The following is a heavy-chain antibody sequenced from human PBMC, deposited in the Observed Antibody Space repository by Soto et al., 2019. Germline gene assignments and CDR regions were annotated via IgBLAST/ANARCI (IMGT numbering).Heavy chain of an antibody. J-gene: IGHJ4*02. Sequence: QVQLQESGPGLVKPSGTLSLTCSVSGGSISSSNWWSWVRQPPGKGLEWIGEIYHSGSTNYNSSLKSRGTVRVDKTKNQSSLKLSSVTAADTAVYYCAIREAGMVDYWGQGTLVTVSS. D-gene: IGHD5-18*01. V-gene: IGHV4-4*02. CDR3: AIREAGMVDY. CDR1: GGSISSSNW. CDR2: IYHSGST.